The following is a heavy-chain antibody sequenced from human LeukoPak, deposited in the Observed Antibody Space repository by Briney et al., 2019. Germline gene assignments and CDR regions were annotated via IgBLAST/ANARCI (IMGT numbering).Heavy chain of an antibody. Sequence: GGSLRLSCAASGFTFSSYGMHWVRQAPGKGLEWVAVISYDGSNEYYADSVKGRFTISRDNSKNTVYLQMNSLRAEDTAVYYCAKDSYGMDVWGQGTKVTVSS. J-gene: IGHJ6*02. CDR1: GFTFSSYG. CDR2: ISYDGSNE. V-gene: IGHV3-30*18. CDR3: AKDSYGMDV.